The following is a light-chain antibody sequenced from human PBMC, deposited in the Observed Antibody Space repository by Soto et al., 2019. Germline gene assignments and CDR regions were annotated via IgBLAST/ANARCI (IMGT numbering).Light chain of an antibody. Sequence: QSALTQPASVSGSPGQSITIPCTGSSSDVGGYNYVSWHQQHPGKAPKLIIYDVIHRPSGVSSRFSGSRSGNTASLIISGLQAEDEADYYCSSFTSSTPTYVFGSGTKLTVX. CDR1: SSDVGGYNY. CDR3: SSFTSSTPTYV. J-gene: IGLJ1*01. V-gene: IGLV2-14*01. CDR2: DVI.